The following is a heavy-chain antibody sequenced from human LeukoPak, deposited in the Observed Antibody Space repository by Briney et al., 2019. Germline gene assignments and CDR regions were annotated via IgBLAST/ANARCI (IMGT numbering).Heavy chain of an antibody. D-gene: IGHD6-19*01. J-gene: IGHJ4*02. CDR2: IYYSGST. CDR3: ATSVGSSGWSQTDY. V-gene: IGHV4-39*01. Sequence: SETLSLTCTVSGGSVSSSSYYWGWIRQPPGKGLEWIGSIYYSGSTYYNPSLKSRVTISVDTSKNQFSLKLSSVTAADTAVYYCATSVGSSGWSQTDYWGQGTLVTVSS. CDR1: GGSVSSSSYY.